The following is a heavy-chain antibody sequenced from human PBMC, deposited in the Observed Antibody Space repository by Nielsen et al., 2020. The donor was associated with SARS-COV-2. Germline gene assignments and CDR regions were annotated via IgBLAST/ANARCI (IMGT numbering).Heavy chain of an antibody. CDR1: GFTFRIYG. Sequence: GGSLRLSCVASGFTFRIYGMHWVRQAPGKGLDWLTFISYDGSVKYYANSVKGRFTISTDMSKNTLYLQMNSLRPEDTAVYYCTKGAQLGDYWGQGTLVTVSS. CDR3: TKGAQLGDY. V-gene: IGHV3-30*18. D-gene: IGHD6-13*01. CDR2: ISYDGSVK. J-gene: IGHJ4*02.